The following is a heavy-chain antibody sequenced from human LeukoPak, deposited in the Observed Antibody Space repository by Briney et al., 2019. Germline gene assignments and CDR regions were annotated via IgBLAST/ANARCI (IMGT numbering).Heavy chain of an antibody. J-gene: IGHJ4*02. CDR3: ANLVWNFYYFDY. D-gene: IGHD1-7*01. V-gene: IGHV3-23*01. Sequence: GGSLRLSCAASGFTFSSYAMSWVRQAPGKGLEWVSVMSGSGGSTYYADSVKGRFTISRDNAKNSLYLQMNSLRAEDTAVYYCANLVWNFYYFDYWGQGTLVTVSS. CDR1: GFTFSSYA. CDR2: MSGSGGST.